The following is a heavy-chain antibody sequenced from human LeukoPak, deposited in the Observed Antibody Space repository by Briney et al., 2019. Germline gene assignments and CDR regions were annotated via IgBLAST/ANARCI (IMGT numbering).Heavy chain of an antibody. Sequence: PSETLSLTCTVSDGSITNYDWSWVRQTPGKGLEFIGYVHYSGTANYNPSLRSRVTISIDTSKKHFFLKLKSVTAADTAVYYCARGYGDFRVEGRYFYSWGQGILVTVSS. J-gene: IGHJ4*02. CDR2: VHYSGTA. CDR1: DGSITNYD. CDR3: ARGYGDFRVEGRYFYS. D-gene: IGHD4-17*01. V-gene: IGHV4-59*01.